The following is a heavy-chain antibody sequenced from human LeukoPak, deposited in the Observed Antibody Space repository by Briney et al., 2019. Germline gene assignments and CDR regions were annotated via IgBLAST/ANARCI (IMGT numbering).Heavy chain of an antibody. CDR2: VGISSGNT. Sequence: GGSQRLSCAASGFTFLDCSMNWVRQAPGKGLEWISYVGISSGNTKYADSVKGRFTISGDSAKNSVFLQMNSLRVEDTAVYYCARDHRYAFDNWGQGTLVTVSS. V-gene: IGHV3-48*04. CDR1: GFTFLDCS. D-gene: IGHD5-12*01. J-gene: IGHJ4*02. CDR3: ARDHRYAFDN.